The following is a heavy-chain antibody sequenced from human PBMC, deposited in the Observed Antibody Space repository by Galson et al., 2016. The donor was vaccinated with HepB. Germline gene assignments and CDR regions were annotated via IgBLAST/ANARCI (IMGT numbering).Heavy chain of an antibody. CDR2: VYSNDDK. CDR1: GVSLNNNAMA. D-gene: IGHD1-1*01. V-gene: IGHV2-5*01. CDR3: AHSKRLGVFTLFGA. Sequence: PALVTPTQTLTLTCTLSGVSLNNNAMAVGWIRQPPGKALEWLALVYSNDDKRYSPSLRSRLTITRDTSKNQVVLTMTNLHPLDTATYFCAHSKRLGVFTLFGAWGQGTLVTVSS. J-gene: IGHJ5*02.